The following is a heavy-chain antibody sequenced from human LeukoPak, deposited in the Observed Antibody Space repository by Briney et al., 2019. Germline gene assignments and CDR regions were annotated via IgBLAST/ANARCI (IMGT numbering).Heavy chain of an antibody. V-gene: IGHV3-30-3*01. Sequence: GGSLRLSCAASGVTFSSYAMHWVRQAPGKGLEWVAVISYDGSNKYYADSVKGRFTISRDNSKNTLYLQMNSLRAEDTAVYYCAKEGARSRAEYFQHWGQGTLVTVSS. CDR3: AKEGARSRAEYFQH. CDR2: ISYDGSNK. J-gene: IGHJ1*01. CDR1: GVTFSSYA.